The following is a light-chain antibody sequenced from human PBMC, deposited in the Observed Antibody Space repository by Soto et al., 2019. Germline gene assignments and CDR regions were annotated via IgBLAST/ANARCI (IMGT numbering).Light chain of an antibody. Sequence: QSALTQPASVSGSPGQSITISCTGTSSDVGGYNYVACYQQHPGKAPKLMIYEVSNRPSGVSNSFSGSKSGNTASLTISGLQAEDEADYYGSSYTSSSTLVVFGGGTKLTVL. CDR2: EVS. CDR3: SSYTSSSTLVV. V-gene: IGLV2-14*01. CDR1: SSDVGGYNY. J-gene: IGLJ2*01.